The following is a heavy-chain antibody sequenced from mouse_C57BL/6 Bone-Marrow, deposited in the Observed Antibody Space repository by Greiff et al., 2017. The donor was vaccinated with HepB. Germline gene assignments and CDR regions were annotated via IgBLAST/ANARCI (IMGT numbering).Heavy chain of an antibody. Sequence: EVMLVESGGGLVKPGGSLKLSCAASGFTFSDYGMHWVRQAPEKGLEWVAYISSGSSTIYYADTVKGRFTISRDNAKNTLFLQMTSLRSEDTAMYYCARRTTVVWYFDVWGTGTTVTVSS. CDR1: GFTFSDYG. J-gene: IGHJ1*03. D-gene: IGHD1-1*01. V-gene: IGHV5-17*01. CDR2: ISSGSSTI. CDR3: ARRTTVVWYFDV.